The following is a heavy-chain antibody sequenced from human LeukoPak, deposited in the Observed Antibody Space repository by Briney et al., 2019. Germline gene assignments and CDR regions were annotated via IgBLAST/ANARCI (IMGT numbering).Heavy chain of an antibody. D-gene: IGHD3-22*01. CDR2: IYYSGST. Sequence: SETLSLTCTVSGGSISSGDYYWSWIRQPPGKGLEWIGYIYYSGSTYYNPSLKSRVTISVDTSKNQFSLKLSSVTAADTAVYYCAREPIAYDSSGYPAMIDYWGQGTLVTVSS. J-gene: IGHJ4*02. V-gene: IGHV4-30-4*01. CDR1: GGSISSGDYY. CDR3: AREPIAYDSSGYPAMIDY.